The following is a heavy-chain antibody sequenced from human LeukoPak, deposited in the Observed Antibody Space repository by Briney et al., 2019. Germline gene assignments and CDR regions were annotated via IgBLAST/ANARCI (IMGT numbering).Heavy chain of an antibody. CDR3: ARGVRGYSYGRDTYYFDY. Sequence: GGSLRLSCAASGFTFNTYSMSWVRQAPGKRLEWVSYISSSGSTIYYADSVKGRFTISRDNAKNSLYLQMNSLRAEDTAVYYCARGVRGYSYGRDTYYFDYWGQGTLVTVSS. J-gene: IGHJ4*02. V-gene: IGHV3-48*04. D-gene: IGHD5-18*01. CDR2: ISSSGSTI. CDR1: GFTFNTYS.